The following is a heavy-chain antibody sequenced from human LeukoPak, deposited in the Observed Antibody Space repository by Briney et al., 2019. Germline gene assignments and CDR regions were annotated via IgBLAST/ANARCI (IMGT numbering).Heavy chain of an antibody. D-gene: IGHD3-3*01. J-gene: IGHJ5*02. CDR1: GGSISSYY. Sequence: SETLSLTCTVSGGSISSYYWSWIRQPPGKGLEWIGYIYYSGSTNYNPSLKSRVTISVDTSKNQFSLRLSSVTAADTAVYYCARDQWYYDFWSGYYPDGNWFDPWGRGTLVTVSS. CDR2: IYYSGST. CDR3: ARDQWYYDFWSGYYPDGNWFDP. V-gene: IGHV4-59*01.